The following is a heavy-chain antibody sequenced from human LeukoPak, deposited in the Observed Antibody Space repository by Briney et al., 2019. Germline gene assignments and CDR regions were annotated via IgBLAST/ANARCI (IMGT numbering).Heavy chain of an antibody. D-gene: IGHD3-9*01. CDR1: GGSISSYY. Sequence: PSETLSLTCTVSGGSISSYYWSWIRQPPGKGLEWIGYIYYSGSTNYNPSLKSRVTISIDTSKNQFSLKLSSVTAADTAVYYCARYTDILTGWFDPWDQGTLVTVSS. CDR3: ARYTDILTGWFDP. J-gene: IGHJ5*02. V-gene: IGHV4-59*01. CDR2: IYYSGST.